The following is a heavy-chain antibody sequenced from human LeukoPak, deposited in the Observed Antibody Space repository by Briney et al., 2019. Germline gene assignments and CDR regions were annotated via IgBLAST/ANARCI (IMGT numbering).Heavy chain of an antibody. Sequence: ASVKVSCKASGYSFTSYYIHWVRQAPGQGLEWMGWINPTSGGTKYAQTFQGRVTLTRDTSVTTAYMELSSLRSDDTAVYYCAKARRISPAGTDWLDPWGQGTLVTVSS. CDR3: AKARRISPAGTDWLDP. CDR1: GYSFTSYY. V-gene: IGHV1-2*02. CDR2: INPTSGGT. J-gene: IGHJ5*02. D-gene: IGHD6-13*01.